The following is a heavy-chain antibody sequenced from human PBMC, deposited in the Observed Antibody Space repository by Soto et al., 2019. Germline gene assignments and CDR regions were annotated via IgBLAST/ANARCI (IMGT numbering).Heavy chain of an antibody. CDR2: IIPFFGST. CDR3: ARDLGAYDFWRGYGMDV. CDR1: GGTLRSYA. Sequence: QVQLVQSGAEVKKPGSSVKVSCKASGGTLRSYAISWVRQAPGQGLEWMGGIIPFFGSTTYAQKFQGRVTIIADESTNTTYMELSSLRSEDTAVYYCARDLGAYDFWRGYGMDVWGQGTTVTVSS. J-gene: IGHJ6*02. D-gene: IGHD3-3*01. V-gene: IGHV1-69*12.